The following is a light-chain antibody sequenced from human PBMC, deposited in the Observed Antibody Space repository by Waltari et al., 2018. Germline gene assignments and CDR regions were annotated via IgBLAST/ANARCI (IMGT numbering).Light chain of an antibody. V-gene: IGKV4-1*01. CDR2: WAS. CDR3: QQYYRSPPWT. CDR1: QSLLYSSNNKNY. Sequence: DIVMTQSPDSLAVSLGERATINCKSSQSLLYSSNNKNYLAWYQLKPGQPPKLLIYWASSRESGVPDRFSGSGSGTDFTLIISSLQADDVAVYYCQQYYRSPPWTFGQGTKVEIK. J-gene: IGKJ1*01.